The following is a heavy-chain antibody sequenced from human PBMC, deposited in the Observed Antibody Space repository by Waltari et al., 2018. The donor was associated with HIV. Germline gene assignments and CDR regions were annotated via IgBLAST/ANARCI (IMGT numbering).Heavy chain of an antibody. J-gene: IGHJ4*02. CDR1: GYTFTSYD. Sequence: QVQLVQSGAEVKKPGASVKVSCEASGYTFTSYDINWVRQATGQGLEWMGWMKPNRGNTGYARKVRGRVTMTRKTSISTAYVGLSSLRSEDTAVYYWARRYISGNNIAGYWGQGTRVTVSS. D-gene: IGHD3-10*01. CDR3: ARRYISGNNIAGY. CDR2: MKPNRGNT. V-gene: IGHV1-8*01.